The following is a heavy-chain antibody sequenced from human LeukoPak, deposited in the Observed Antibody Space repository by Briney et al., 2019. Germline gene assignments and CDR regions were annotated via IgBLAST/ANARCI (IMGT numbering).Heavy chain of an antibody. CDR1: GFTFSNFP. D-gene: IGHD3-22*01. CDR2: ISTDGGST. V-gene: IGHV3-64D*09. J-gene: IGHJ4*02. CDR3: VKAIFSGSVSYYAY. Sequence: PGGSLRLSCSASGFTFSNFPMHWGRQAPGKGLEYVSAISTDGGSTYYADSVKGRFTISRDNSKNTLSLQMGNLRAEDTAVYYCVKAIFSGSVSYYAYWGQGTLVTVSS.